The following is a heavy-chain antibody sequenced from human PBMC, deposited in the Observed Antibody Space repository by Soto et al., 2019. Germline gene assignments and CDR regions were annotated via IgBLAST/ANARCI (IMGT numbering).Heavy chain of an antibody. Sequence: KTSETLSLTCAVSGGSISSSNWWSWVRQPPGKGLEWIGEIYHSGSTNYNPSLKSRVTISVDKSKNQFSLKLSSVTAADTAVYYCAGFVGYYDFWSGPYPPYYYYYGMDVWGQGTTVTVSS. J-gene: IGHJ6*02. D-gene: IGHD3-3*01. V-gene: IGHV4-4*02. CDR2: IYHSGST. CDR1: GGSISSSNW. CDR3: AGFVGYYDFWSGPYPPYYYYYGMDV.